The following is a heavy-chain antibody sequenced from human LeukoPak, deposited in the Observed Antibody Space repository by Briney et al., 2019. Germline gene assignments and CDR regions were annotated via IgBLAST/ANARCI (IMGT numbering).Heavy chain of an antibody. D-gene: IGHD3-22*01. Sequence: ASVKVSCKASGYTFTSYDINWVRQATGQGLEWMGWMNPNSGNTGYAQKFQGRVTMTRNTSISAAYMELSSLRSEDTAVYYCASGFEYYYDSSGYYGYWGQGTLVTVSS. V-gene: IGHV1-8*01. J-gene: IGHJ4*02. CDR1: GYTFTSYD. CDR3: ASGFEYYYDSSGYYGY. CDR2: MNPNSGNT.